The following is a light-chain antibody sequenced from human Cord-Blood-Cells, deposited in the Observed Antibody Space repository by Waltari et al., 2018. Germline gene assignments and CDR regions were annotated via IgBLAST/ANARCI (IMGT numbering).Light chain of an antibody. V-gene: IGKV3-20*01. Sequence: ENVLTQSPGTLSLSPGERATLSCRASQSVSSSYLAWYQQKPGQAPRLLIYGESSRATGIPDRFSGSGSGTDFTLTISRLEPEDFAVYYCQQYGSSPYTFGQGTKLEIK. CDR1: QSVSSSY. CDR3: QQYGSSPYT. CDR2: GES. J-gene: IGKJ2*01.